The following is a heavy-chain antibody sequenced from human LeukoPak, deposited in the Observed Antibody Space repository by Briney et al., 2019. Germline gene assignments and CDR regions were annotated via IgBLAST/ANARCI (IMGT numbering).Heavy chain of an antibody. J-gene: IGHJ5*02. D-gene: IGHD2-15*01. CDR2: INPNSGGT. CDR1: GYTFTGYY. CDR3: ARDRYCSGGSCQKVVLWFDP. Sequence: ASVKVSCKASGYTFTGYYMHWVRQAPGQGLEWMGRINPNSGGTNYAQKFQGRVTMTRDTSISTAYMELSRLRSDDTAVYYCARDRYCSGGSCQKVVLWFDPWGQGTLVTVSS. V-gene: IGHV1-2*06.